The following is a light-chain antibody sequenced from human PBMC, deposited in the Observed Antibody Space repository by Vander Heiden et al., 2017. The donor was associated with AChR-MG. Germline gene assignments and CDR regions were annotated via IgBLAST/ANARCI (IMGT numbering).Light chain of an antibody. CDR1: SSNIRSKT. V-gene: IGLV1-44*01. Sequence: GPRVTISCSGNSSNIRSKTVNWYKQLPGTAPKLLVDSNKQRPSGVPDRCSGSKSGTTASRASSGLQSEEEAEYYCAAWDDSLNGVVFGGGTKLTVL. J-gene: IGLJ2*01. CDR2: SNK. CDR3: AAWDDSLNGVV.